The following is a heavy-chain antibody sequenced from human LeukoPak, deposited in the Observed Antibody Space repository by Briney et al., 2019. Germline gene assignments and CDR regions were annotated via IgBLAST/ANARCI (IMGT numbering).Heavy chain of an antibody. CDR2: MNPNSGNT. J-gene: IGHJ4*02. CDR1: GYTFTSYD. CDR3: ARGGSPYYYDSSGYPN. V-gene: IGHV1-8*01. D-gene: IGHD3-22*01. Sequence: GVSVKVSCKASGYTFTSYDINWVRQATGQGLEWMGWMNPNSGNTGYAQKFQGRVTMTRNTSISTAYMELSSLRSEDTAVYYCARGGSPYYYDSSGYPNWGQGTLVTVSS.